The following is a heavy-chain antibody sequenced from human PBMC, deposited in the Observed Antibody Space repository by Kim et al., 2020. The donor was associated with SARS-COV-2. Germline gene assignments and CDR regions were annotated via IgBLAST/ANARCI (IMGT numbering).Heavy chain of an antibody. CDR3: ARARVGGSGWPQTQYYFDY. D-gene: IGHD6-19*01. CDR2: INAGNGNT. V-gene: IGHV1-3*01. Sequence: ASVKVSCKASGYTFTSYAMHWVRQAPGQRLEWMGWINAGNGNTKYSQKFQGRVTITRDTSASTAYMELSSLRSEDTAVYYCARARVGGSGWPQTQYYFDYWGQGTLVTVSS. CDR1: GYTFTSYA. J-gene: IGHJ4*02.